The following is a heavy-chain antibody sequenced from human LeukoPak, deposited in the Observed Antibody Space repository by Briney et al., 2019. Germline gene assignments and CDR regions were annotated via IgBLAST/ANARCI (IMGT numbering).Heavy chain of an antibody. V-gene: IGHV5-51*01. Sequence: GESLKISCKGSGYSFTSYWIGWVRQMPGKGLEWMGIIYPGDSDTRYSPSFQGQVTISADKSISTAYLQWSSLKASDAAMYYCARLPCSGGSCYPINFDYWGQGTLVTVSS. CDR3: ARLPCSGGSCYPINFDY. J-gene: IGHJ4*02. CDR2: IYPGDSDT. CDR1: GYSFTSYW. D-gene: IGHD2-15*01.